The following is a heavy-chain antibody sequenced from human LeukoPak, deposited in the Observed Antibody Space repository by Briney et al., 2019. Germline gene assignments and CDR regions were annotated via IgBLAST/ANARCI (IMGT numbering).Heavy chain of an antibody. CDR3: VRGQDGIDNWFDP. CDR2: ISYDGSNK. V-gene: IGHV3-30-3*01. CDR1: GFTFSSYA. D-gene: IGHD5-24*01. J-gene: IGHJ5*02. Sequence: GGSLRLSCAASGFTFSSYAMHWVRQAPGKGLEWVAVISYDGSNKYYADSVKGRFTISRDNSKNTLYLQMTSLRAEDTAVYYCVRGQDGIDNWFDPWGQGTLVTVAS.